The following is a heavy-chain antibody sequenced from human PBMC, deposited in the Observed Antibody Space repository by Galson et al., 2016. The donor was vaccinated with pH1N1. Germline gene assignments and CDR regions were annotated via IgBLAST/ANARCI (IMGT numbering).Heavy chain of an antibody. CDR1: GYSISSGSY. V-gene: IGHV4-38-2*01. J-gene: IGHJ3*02. CDR3: STFTMTISFDAFHI. CDR2: IYHSGST. Sequence: ETLSLTCAVSGYSISSGSYWGWIRQPPRKGLEWIGSIYHSGSTYSNPSLKSRVTISTDTSKNHFSLKLSSVTAADTAIYYCSTFTMTISFDAFHIWGQGTVVTVSS. D-gene: IGHD3-22*01.